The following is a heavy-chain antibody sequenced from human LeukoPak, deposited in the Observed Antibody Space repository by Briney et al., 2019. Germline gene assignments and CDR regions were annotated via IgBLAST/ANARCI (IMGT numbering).Heavy chain of an antibody. J-gene: IGHJ4*02. V-gene: IGHV3-64D*06. D-gene: IGHD3-22*01. CDR3: VKGLRYYDSSDTFDY. CDR1: GFTFSSYA. Sequence: GGSLRPSCAASGFTFSSYAMHWVRQAPGKGLEYVSAISSNGDSTYYADSVKGRFTISRDNSKNTLYLQMSSLRAEDTAVYYCVKGLRYYDSSDTFDYWGQGTLVTVSS. CDR2: ISSNGDST.